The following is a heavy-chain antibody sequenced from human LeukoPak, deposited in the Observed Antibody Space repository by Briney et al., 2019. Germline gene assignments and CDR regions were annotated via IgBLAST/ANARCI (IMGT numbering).Heavy chain of an antibody. CDR1: GYTLTELS. Sequence: ASVKVSCKVSGYTLTELSMHWVRQAPGKGLEWMGGFDPEDGETIYAQKFQGRVTMTEDTSTDTAYMELSSLRSEDTAVYYCATAKTSGYDIGAFDIWGQGTMVTVSS. CDR2: FDPEDGET. V-gene: IGHV1-24*01. D-gene: IGHD3-22*01. J-gene: IGHJ3*02. CDR3: ATAKTSGYDIGAFDI.